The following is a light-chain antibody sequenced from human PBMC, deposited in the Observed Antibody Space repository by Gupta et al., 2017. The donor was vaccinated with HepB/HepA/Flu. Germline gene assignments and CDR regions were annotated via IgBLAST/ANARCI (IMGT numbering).Light chain of an antibody. CDR2: DVN. J-gene: IGLJ3*02. V-gene: IGLV2-11*01. CDR1: SSDIGGNKF. Sequence: QSALTQPRSMSGSPGQSVTISCTGTSSDIGGNKFVSWYQQHPGKAPKMMIYDVNKRPSGVPDRFSGSKSGNTASLTISGLQAEDEADYYCCSYAGAYWVFGGGTKLTVL. CDR3: CSYAGAYWV.